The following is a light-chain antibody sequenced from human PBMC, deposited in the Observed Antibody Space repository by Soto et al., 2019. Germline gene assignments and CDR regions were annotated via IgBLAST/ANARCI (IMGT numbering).Light chain of an antibody. J-gene: IGLJ2*01. CDR2: GNS. CDR1: SSNIGAGYD. Sequence: QSVLTQPPSVSGAPGQRVTISCTGSSSNIGAGYDVHWYQQLPGTAPKLLIYGNSNRPSGVPDRFSGSKSGTSASLAITGLQAEDEADHYCQSYDGSLSGSVFGGGTQLTVL. CDR3: QSYDGSLSGSV. V-gene: IGLV1-40*01.